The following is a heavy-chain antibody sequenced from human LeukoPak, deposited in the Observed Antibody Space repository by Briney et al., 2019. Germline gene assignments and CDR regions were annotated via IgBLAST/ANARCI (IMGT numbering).Heavy chain of an antibody. J-gene: IGHJ4*02. D-gene: IGHD6-19*01. CDR2: ISYDGSNK. V-gene: IGHV3-30-3*01. Sequence: GGSLRLSCAAFGFTFSSYAMHWVRQAPGKGLEWVAVISYDGSNKYYADSVKGRFTISRDNSKNTLYLQMNSLRAEDTAVYYCARTRSSAVAGDFDYWGQGTLVTVSS. CDR3: ARTRSSAVAGDFDY. CDR1: GFTFSSYA.